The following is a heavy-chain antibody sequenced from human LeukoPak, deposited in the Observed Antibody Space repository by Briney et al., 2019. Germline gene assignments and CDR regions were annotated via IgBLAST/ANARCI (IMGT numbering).Heavy chain of an antibody. CDR2: IYTSGST. D-gene: IGHD2-21*02. J-gene: IGHJ4*02. Sequence: SQTLSLTCTVSGGSISSGSYYWSWIRQPAGKGLEWIGHIYTSGSTNYNPSLKSRVTISMDTSKNQFSLKLSSVTATDTAVYYCARSVVVTVILPSEYFDYWGQGTLVTVSS. CDR1: GGSISSGSYY. V-gene: IGHV4-61*09. CDR3: ARSVVVTVILPSEYFDY.